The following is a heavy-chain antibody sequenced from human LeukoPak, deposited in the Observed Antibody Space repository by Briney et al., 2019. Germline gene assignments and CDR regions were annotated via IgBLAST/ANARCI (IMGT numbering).Heavy chain of an antibody. D-gene: IGHD3-3*01. V-gene: IGHV3-23*01. J-gene: IGHJ3*02. CDR3: AKGGYYDFWSGSFDI. CDR1: GFRFDAYA. CDR2: FSESFSASGGST. Sequence: PGGSLRLSCAASGFRFDAYAMSWVRQAPGKGLEWVSGFSESFSASGGSTYSADSVKGRFTISRDNSKNTLYLQMNSLRAEDTAVYYCAKGGYYDFWSGSFDIWGQGTMVTVSS.